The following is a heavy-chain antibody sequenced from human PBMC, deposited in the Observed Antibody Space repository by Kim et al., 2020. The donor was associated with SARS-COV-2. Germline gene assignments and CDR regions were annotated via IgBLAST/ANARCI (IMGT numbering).Heavy chain of an antibody. V-gene: IGHV3-33*01. D-gene: IGHD3-3*01. Sequence: GGSLRLSCAASGFTFSSYGMHWVRQAPGKGLEWVAVIWYDGSNKYYADSVKGRFTISRDNAKNTLYLQMNSLGAEDTAVYYCARGPYYDFWSGYLSYYYYGRGVWGQGTTVTVSS. CDR2: IWYDGSNK. J-gene: IGHJ6*02. CDR1: GFTFSSYG. CDR3: ARGPYYDFWSGYLSYYYYGRGV.